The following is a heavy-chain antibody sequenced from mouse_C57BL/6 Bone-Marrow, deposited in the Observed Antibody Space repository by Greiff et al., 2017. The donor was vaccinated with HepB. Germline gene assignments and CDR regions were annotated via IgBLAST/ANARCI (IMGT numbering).Heavy chain of an antibody. J-gene: IGHJ1*03. D-gene: IGHD2-13*01. CDR3: ASSYGDRYFDV. CDR1: GYTFTSYW. CDR2: IDPSDSET. Sequence: QVQLQQSGAELVRPGSSVKLSCKASGYTFTSYWMHWVKQRPIQGLEWIGNIDPSDSETHYNQKFKDKATLTVDKSSSTAYMQLSSLTSEDSAVYYCASSYGDRYFDVWGTGTTVTVSS. V-gene: IGHV1-52*01.